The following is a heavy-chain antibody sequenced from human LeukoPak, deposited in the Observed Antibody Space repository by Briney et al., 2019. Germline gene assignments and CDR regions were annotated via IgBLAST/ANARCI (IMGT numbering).Heavy chain of an antibody. J-gene: IGHJ4*02. V-gene: IGHV3-23*01. D-gene: IGHD6-13*01. Sequence: GGSLRLSCAASGFTFSSYAMSWVRQAPGKGLEWVSSISDSGGNTYYADSVKGRFTISRDTSKNTLYLQMDSLRAEDTAVYHCAKTSSSWYGHLDYWGQGALVTVSS. CDR2: ISDSGGNT. CDR3: AKTSSSWYGHLDY. CDR1: GFTFSSYA.